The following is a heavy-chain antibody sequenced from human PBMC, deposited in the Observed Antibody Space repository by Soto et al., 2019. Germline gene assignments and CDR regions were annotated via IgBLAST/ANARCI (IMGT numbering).Heavy chain of an antibody. D-gene: IGHD6-19*01. CDR3: ARAYSSGWYWFDP. V-gene: IGHV4-34*01. Sequence: QEQLQQWGAGLVKPSETLSLTCAVYGGSFSGYYWSWIRQTPGKGLEWIGELDHSGSPKYNPSLNSRVTMSIDTSKSQFSLRLNSVTAADTAVYFCARAYSSGWYWFDPWGQGTLVTVSS. CDR2: LDHSGSP. CDR1: GGSFSGYY. J-gene: IGHJ5*02.